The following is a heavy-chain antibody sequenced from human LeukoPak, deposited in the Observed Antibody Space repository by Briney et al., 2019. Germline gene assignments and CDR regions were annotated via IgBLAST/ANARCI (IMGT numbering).Heavy chain of an antibody. V-gene: IGHV4-4*07. J-gene: IGHJ3*02. CDR3: ARERLRGIGAFDI. D-gene: IGHD6-25*01. CDR1: GGSISSYY. Sequence: PSETLSLTCTVSGGSISSYYWSWLRQPPGKGLEWIWRIYTSGSTNYNPSLKSRVTMSVDTSKNQFSLKLSSVTAADTAVYYCARERLRGIGAFDIWGQGTMVTVSS. CDR2: IYTSGST.